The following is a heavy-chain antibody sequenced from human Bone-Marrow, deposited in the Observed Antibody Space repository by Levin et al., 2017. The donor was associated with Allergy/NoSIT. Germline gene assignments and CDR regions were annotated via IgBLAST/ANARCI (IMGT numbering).Heavy chain of an antibody. CDR1: GGSISSGGYY. Sequence: SETLSLTCTVSGGSISSGGYYWSWIRQHPGKGLEWIGYIYYSGSTYYNPSLKSRVTISVDTSKNQFSLKLSSVTAADTAVYYCARDRGDYGGPGGGYYMDVWGKGTTVTVSS. V-gene: IGHV4-31*03. J-gene: IGHJ6*03. CDR2: IYYSGST. CDR3: ARDRGDYGGPGGGYYMDV. D-gene: IGHD4-23*01.